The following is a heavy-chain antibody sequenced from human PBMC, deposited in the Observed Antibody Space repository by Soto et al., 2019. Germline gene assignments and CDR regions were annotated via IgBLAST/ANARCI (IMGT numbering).Heavy chain of an antibody. CDR1: GYTFTNYN. D-gene: IGHD2-2*01. J-gene: IGHJ4*02. Sequence: ASVKVSCKASGYTFTNYNLNWVRQAPGQGLEWMGWISTYNGNTYFAQKFHGRVTMTTDTSTSTAYMELRSLRSDDTAVYYCARDQLQFDYWGQGTLVTVSS. CDR2: ISTYNGNT. V-gene: IGHV1-18*01. CDR3: ARDQLQFDY.